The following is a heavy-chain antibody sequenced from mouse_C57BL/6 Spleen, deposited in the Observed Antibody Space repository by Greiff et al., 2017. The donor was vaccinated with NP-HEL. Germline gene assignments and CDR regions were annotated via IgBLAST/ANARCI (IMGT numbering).Heavy chain of an antibody. Sequence: VQLQQSGPELVKPGASVKISCKASGYTFTDYYMNWVKQSHGKSLEWIGDINPNNGGTSYNQKFKGKATLTVDKSSSTAYMELRSLTSEDSAVYYCARGGREGAMDYWGQGTSVTVSS. CDR1: GYTFTDYY. CDR3: ARGGREGAMDY. J-gene: IGHJ4*01. V-gene: IGHV1-26*01. D-gene: IGHD3-3*01. CDR2: INPNNGGT.